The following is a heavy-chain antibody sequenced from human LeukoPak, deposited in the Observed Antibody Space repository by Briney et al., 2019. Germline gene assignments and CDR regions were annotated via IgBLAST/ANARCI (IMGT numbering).Heavy chain of an antibody. CDR2: IYYSGST. J-gene: IGHJ4*02. V-gene: IGHV4-59*01. D-gene: IGHD3-16*01. Sequence: AGGSLRLSCAASGFTFSSYAMSWIRQPPGKGLEWIGYIYYSGSTNYNPSLKSRVTISVDTSKNQFSLKLSSVTAADTAVYYCARDFGLTTTGYFDYWGQGTLVTVSS. CDR3: ARDFGLTTTGYFDY. CDR1: GFTFSSYA.